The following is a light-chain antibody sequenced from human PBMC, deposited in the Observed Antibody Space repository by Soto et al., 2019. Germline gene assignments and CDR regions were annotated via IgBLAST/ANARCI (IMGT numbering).Light chain of an antibody. CDR3: QQYNNWPPIT. CDR1: QSVSSN. V-gene: IGKV3-15*01. Sequence: EIVLTQSPGTLSLSPGERATLSCRASQSVSSNLAWYQQKPGQAPRLLIYGPSTRATGIPARFSGSGSGTEFTLTISSLQSEDFAVYYCQQYNNWPPITFGQGTRLEIK. CDR2: GPS. J-gene: IGKJ5*01.